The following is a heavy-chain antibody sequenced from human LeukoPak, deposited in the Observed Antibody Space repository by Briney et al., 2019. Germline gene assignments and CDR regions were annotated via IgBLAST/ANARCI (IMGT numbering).Heavy chain of an antibody. CDR3: ARGRPLVYFDY. J-gene: IGHJ4*02. CDR1: GGSMNWNY. V-gene: IGHV4-59*01. CDR2: IHYSGST. Sequence: SETLSLTCNVSGGSMNWNYWSWIGQPPGKGLEWIGYIHYSGSTNYHPSLKSRFTITENTSKHHFSLKLSPVADGDTAFYICARGRPLVYFDYSGQGALVTVS. D-gene: IGHD6-6*01.